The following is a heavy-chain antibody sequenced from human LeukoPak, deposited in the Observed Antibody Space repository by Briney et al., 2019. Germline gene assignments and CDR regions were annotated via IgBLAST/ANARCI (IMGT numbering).Heavy chain of an antibody. CDR3: ARGSVSGWYSRKRKFDY. Sequence: GRSLRLSCAASGFTFSSYSMNWVRQAPGKGLEWVSSISSSSSYIYYADSVKGRFTISRDNAKNSLYLQMNSLRAEDTAAYYCARGSVSGWYSRKRKFDYWGQGTLVTVSS. CDR1: GFTFSSYS. CDR2: ISSSSSYI. V-gene: IGHV3-21*01. D-gene: IGHD6-19*01. J-gene: IGHJ4*02.